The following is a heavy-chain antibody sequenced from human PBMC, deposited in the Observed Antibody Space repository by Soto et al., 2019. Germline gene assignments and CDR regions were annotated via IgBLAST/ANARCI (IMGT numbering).Heavy chain of an antibody. V-gene: IGHV4-59*01. CDR1: GGSISSYY. Sequence: PSETLSLTCTVSGGSISSYYWGWIRQPPGKGLEWIGYIHYSGSTNYNPSLRSRVTISVDTPKNQFSLKVNSLTAADTAIYYCAREDPTCSGGSCYEMGLDPWGQGTLVTVSS. J-gene: IGHJ5*02. CDR2: IHYSGST. D-gene: IGHD2-15*01. CDR3: AREDPTCSGGSCYEMGLDP.